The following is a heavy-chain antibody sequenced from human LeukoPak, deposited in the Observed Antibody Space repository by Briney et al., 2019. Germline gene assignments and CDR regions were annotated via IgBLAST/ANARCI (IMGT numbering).Heavy chain of an antibody. Sequence: GGSLRLSCAASGFTFSSYGMHWVRQAPGKGLEWVAVISYDGSNKYYADSVKGRFTISRDNSKNTLYLQMNSLRAEDTDVYYCAKGHVDTAMAPDYWGQGTLVTASS. D-gene: IGHD5-18*01. J-gene: IGHJ4*02. CDR3: AKGHVDTAMAPDY. CDR2: ISYDGSNK. CDR1: GFTFSSYG. V-gene: IGHV3-30*18.